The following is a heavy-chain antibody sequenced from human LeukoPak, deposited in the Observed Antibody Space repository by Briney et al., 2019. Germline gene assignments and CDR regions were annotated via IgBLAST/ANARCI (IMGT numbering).Heavy chain of an antibody. D-gene: IGHD1-26*01. Sequence: GGSLRLPCAASGFTFSSYGMHWVRQAPGKGLEWVAVISYDGSNKYYADSVKGRFTISRDNSKNTLYLQMNSLRAEDTAVYYCARGPATRVYYFDYWGQGTLVTVSS. CDR2: ISYDGSNK. CDR1: GFTFSSYG. V-gene: IGHV3-30*03. CDR3: ARGPATRVYYFDY. J-gene: IGHJ4*02.